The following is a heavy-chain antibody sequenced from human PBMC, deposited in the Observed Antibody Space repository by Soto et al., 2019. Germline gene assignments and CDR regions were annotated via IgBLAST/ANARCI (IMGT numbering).Heavy chain of an antibody. V-gene: IGHV3-9*01. CDR1: GFTFDDYA. Sequence: EVQLVESGGGLVQPGRSLRLSCAASGFTFDDYAMHWVRQAPGKGLEWVSGISWNSGSIGYAESVKGRFTISRDNAKNSMYLPMNSLRAEDTALYYCAKDKGIVATTFFDYWGQGTLVTVSS. CDR2: ISWNSGSI. D-gene: IGHD5-12*01. CDR3: AKDKGIVATTFFDY. J-gene: IGHJ4*02.